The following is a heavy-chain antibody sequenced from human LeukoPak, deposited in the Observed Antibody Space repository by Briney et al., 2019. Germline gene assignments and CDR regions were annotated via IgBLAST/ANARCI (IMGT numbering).Heavy chain of an antibody. J-gene: IGHJ4*02. Sequence: GGSLRLSCAASGFTFSTYWMHWVRQAPGKGLVWVSRINTDGSTTTYADAVKGRFTISRDNAKNTLYLQMNSLRAEDTAVYFCARGAPADYWGQGTLVTVSS. V-gene: IGHV3-74*01. D-gene: IGHD2-2*01. CDR3: ARGAPADY. CDR1: GFTFSTYW. CDR2: INTDGSTT.